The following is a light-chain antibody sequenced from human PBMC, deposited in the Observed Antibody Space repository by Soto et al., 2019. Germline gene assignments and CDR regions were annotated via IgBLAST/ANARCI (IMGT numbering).Light chain of an antibody. J-gene: IGKJ5*01. CDR1: QSISSY. Sequence: DIQMTQSPSSLSASVGYRVTITCRSSQSISSYLNWYQQKPGKAPKLLIYAASSLQSGVPSRFSGSGSGTDFTLTISSLQPEDFATYYCQQSYSTLGITFGQGTRLEI. V-gene: IGKV1-39*01. CDR3: QQSYSTLGIT. CDR2: AAS.